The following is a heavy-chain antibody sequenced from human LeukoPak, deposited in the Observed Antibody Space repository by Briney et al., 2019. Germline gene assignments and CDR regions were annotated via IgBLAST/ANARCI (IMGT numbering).Heavy chain of an antibody. J-gene: IGHJ3*02. CDR2: INSDGSST. CDR3: ASGNSHAFDI. CDR1: GFTFSSYT. Sequence: GGSLRLSCAASGFTFSSYTMHRVRQAPGKGLVWVSRINSDGSSTGYADSVKGRFTISRDNAKNPLYLQMNSLRAEDTAVYYCASGNSHAFDIWGQGTMVTVSS. V-gene: IGHV3-74*01.